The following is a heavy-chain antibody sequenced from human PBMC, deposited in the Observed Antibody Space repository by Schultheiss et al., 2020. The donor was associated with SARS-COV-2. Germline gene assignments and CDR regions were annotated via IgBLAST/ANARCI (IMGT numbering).Heavy chain of an antibody. D-gene: IGHD6-13*01. CDR2: INPSGGST. V-gene: IGHV1-46*01. CDR3: ASSSSWYTLSFDY. CDR1: GYTFTSYY. Sequence: GGSLRLSCKASGYTFTSYYMHWVRQAPGQGLEWMGIINPSGGSTSYAQKFQGRVTMTRDTSTSTVYMELSSLRSEDTAVYYCASSSSWYTLSFDYWGQGTLVTVSS. J-gene: IGHJ4*02.